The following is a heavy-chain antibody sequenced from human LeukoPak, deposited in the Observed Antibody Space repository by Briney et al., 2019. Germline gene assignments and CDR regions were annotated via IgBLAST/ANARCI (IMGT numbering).Heavy chain of an antibody. V-gene: IGHV4-39*01. CDR2: IYYSGST. J-gene: IGHJ4*02. Sequence: PSETLSLTCTVSGGSISSSSYYWGWIRQPPGKGLECIGSIYYSGSTYYNPSLKSRVTISVDTSKNQFSLKLSSVTAADTAVYYCARQRSSVATSTFEYWGQGTLVSVSS. CDR1: GGSISSSSYY. CDR3: ARQRSSVATSTFEY. D-gene: IGHD5-24*01.